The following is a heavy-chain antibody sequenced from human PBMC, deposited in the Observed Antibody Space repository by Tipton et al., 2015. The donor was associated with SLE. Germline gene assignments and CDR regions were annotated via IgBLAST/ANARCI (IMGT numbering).Heavy chain of an antibody. CDR3: ARDRDVDPDAFDI. J-gene: IGHJ3*02. Sequence: SLRLSCAASGFTFSSYWMSWVRQAPGKGLEWVANIKQDGSEKYYVDSVKGRFTISRDNAKNSLYLQMNSLRSDDTAVYYCARDRDVDPDAFDIWGRGTMVTVSS. V-gene: IGHV3-7*03. CDR2: IKQDGSEK. D-gene: IGHD3-10*01. CDR1: GFTFSSYW.